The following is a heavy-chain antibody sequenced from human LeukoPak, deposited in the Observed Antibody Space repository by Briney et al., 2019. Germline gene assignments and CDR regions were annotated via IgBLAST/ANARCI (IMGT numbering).Heavy chain of an antibody. Sequence: AASVKVSCKASGGTFSSYAISWVRQAPGQGLEWMGGITPMFGTANYAQKFQGRVTITADESTSTAYTELSSLRSEDTAVYYCVRDGSYYDSSGYYYLYWGQGTLVTVSS. CDR3: VRDGSYYDSSGYYYLY. V-gene: IGHV1-69*01. CDR1: GGTFSSYA. CDR2: ITPMFGTA. D-gene: IGHD3-22*01. J-gene: IGHJ4*02.